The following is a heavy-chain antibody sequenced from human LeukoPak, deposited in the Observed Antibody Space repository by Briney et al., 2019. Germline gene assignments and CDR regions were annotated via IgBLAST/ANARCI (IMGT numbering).Heavy chain of an antibody. D-gene: IGHD3-10*01. Sequence: PGGSLRLSCAASGFTFSSYWMHWVLQVPGKGLVWVSRINSDGSSTSYADSVKGRFTISRDNAKNTLHVQMNSLRAEDTAVYYCSTGSGHAFDIWGRGTMVTVSS. CDR1: GFTFSSYW. V-gene: IGHV3-74*01. J-gene: IGHJ3*02. CDR2: INSDGSST. CDR3: STGSGHAFDI.